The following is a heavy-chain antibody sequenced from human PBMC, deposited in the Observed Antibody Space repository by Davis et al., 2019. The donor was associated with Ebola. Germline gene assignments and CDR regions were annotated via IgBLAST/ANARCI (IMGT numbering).Heavy chain of an antibody. D-gene: IGHD3-16*01. J-gene: IGHJ6*04. CDR1: GFTFSYYY. Sequence: GESLKISCAASGFTFSYYYMSWIRQAPGKGLEWVSYISSSGSTIYYADSVKGRFTISRDNAKNSLYLQMNSLRAEDTAVYYCARVHTLYGMDVWGKGTTVTVSS. CDR2: ISSSGSTI. CDR3: ARVHTLYGMDV. V-gene: IGHV3-11*01.